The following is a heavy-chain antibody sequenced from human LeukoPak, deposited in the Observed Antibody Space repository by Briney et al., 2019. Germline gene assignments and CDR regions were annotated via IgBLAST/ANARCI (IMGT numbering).Heavy chain of an antibody. CDR1: GFTFSSYG. J-gene: IGHJ3*02. CDR2: ISGSGGST. D-gene: IGHD3-10*01. Sequence: GGTLRLSRAASGFTFSSYGMSWVRQAPAKGLEWVSGISGSGGSTYYADSVKGRFTISRDNSKNTLYLQMNSLRAEDTAVYYCAKAGSFYGSGSYYGFDAFDIWGQGTMVTVSS. CDR3: AKAGSFYGSGSYYGFDAFDI. V-gene: IGHV3-23*01.